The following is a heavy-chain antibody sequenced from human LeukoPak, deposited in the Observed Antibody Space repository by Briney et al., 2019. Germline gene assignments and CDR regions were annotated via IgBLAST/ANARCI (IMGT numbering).Heavy chain of an antibody. J-gene: IGHJ4*02. D-gene: IGHD6-19*01. CDR3: ARDPVAGTGEGY. CDR2: IYYTGST. CDR1: GGSISGNY. Sequence: SETLSLTCTVSGGSISGNYWSWVRQPPGKGLEGIGYIYYTGSTNYNPSLKSRVTISVDTSKNQFSLKRSSVTAADTAVYYCARDPVAGTGEGYWGQGTLVTVSS. V-gene: IGHV4-59*12.